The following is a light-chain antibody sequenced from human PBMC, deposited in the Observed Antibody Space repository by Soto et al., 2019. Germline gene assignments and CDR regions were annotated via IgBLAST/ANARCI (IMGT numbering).Light chain of an antibody. J-gene: IGKJ2*01. Sequence: DIQMTQSPSTLSASVGDRVTITCRASQSISSWLAWYQQKPGKAPKLLIYDASSLESGVPSRFSGRGSGTEFPLTISSLQPDDFATYYCQQYNSYHTFGQATKLEIK. CDR2: DAS. CDR3: QQYNSYHT. CDR1: QSISSW. V-gene: IGKV1-5*01.